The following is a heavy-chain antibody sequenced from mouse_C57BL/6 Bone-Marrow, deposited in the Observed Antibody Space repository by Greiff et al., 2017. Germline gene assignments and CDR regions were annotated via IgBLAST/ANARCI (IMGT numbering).Heavy chain of an antibody. V-gene: IGHV5-17*01. CDR3: GRRDYSDY. Sequence: EVKLVESGGGLVKPGGSLKLSCAASGFTFSDYGMHWVRQAPEKGLEWVAYISSGSSTIYYADTVKGRFTISRDNAKTTLFLQMTRLRSEDTAMYYCGRRDYSDYWGQGTTLTVSS. J-gene: IGHJ2*01. CDR2: ISSGSSTI. CDR1: GFTFSDYG.